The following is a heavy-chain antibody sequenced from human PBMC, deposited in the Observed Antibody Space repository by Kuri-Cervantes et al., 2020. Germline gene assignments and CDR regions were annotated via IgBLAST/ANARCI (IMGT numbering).Heavy chain of an antibody. Sequence: SETLSLTCTVSGGSISSSSYYWGWIRQPPGKGLEWIGSIYYSGSTYYNPSLKSRVTISVDTSKNQFSLKLSSVTPEDTAVYYCARLSVAFSALSRFDPWGQGTLVTVSS. D-gene: IGHD2/OR15-2a*01. CDR1: GGSISSSSYY. V-gene: IGHV4-39*01. CDR2: IYYSGST. J-gene: IGHJ5*02. CDR3: ARLSVAFSALSRFDP.